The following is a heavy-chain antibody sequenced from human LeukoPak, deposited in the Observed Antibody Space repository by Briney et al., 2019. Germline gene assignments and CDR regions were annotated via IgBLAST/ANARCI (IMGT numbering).Heavy chain of an antibody. J-gene: IGHJ4*02. CDR1: GGSISTNPYW. CDR3: ARAPPWALDY. V-gene: IGHV4-4*02. D-gene: IGHD7-27*01. Sequence: PSGTLSLTCTVSGGSISTNPYWWTWVRQPPGKGLEWIGEISHRGSTKYNPSLRSRVTISADESKNQFSLTFSSVTAADTAVYFCARAPPWALDYRGPGNLATVSS. CDR2: ISHRGST.